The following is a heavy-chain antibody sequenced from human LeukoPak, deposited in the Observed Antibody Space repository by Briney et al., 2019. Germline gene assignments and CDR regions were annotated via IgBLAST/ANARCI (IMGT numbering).Heavy chain of an antibody. CDR1: GGILSTSS. D-gene: IGHD3-16*01. CDR3: ATDMSLGGIIVKLYFEY. V-gene: IGHV1-69*02. J-gene: IGHJ4*02. Sequence: ASVNDSCKCSGGILSTSSINWVRQARGQGPEWMGRIVPLFGRTEYAQKFQGRVAITADKSTSTPYMELTSLRSDDTAVYYCATDMSLGGIIVKLYFEYWGQGSLVTVSS. CDR2: IVPLFGRT.